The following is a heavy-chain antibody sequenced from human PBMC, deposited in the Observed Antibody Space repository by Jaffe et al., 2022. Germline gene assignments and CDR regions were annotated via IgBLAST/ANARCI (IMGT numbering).Heavy chain of an antibody. D-gene: IGHD2-21*02. V-gene: IGHV5-51*03. CDR1: GYTFTAFW. J-gene: IGHJ3*01. CDR2: INPLDSNT. CDR3: TRREAVTANINFDV. Sequence: EVQLVQSGAEVKKPGESLKISCKTSGYTFTAFWIVWVRQMPGKGLEWMGIINPLDSNTRYSPSFQGHVTMSIDTSINTAYLQWGSLKASDTAMYYCTRREAVTANINFDVWGQGTMITVSS.